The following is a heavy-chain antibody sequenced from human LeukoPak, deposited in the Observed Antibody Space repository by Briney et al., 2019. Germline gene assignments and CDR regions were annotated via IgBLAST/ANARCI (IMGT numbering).Heavy chain of an antibody. V-gene: IGHV1-3*01. Sequence: GASVKVSCKASGYTFTSYAMHWVRQAPGQRLEWMGWNNAGNGNTKYSQKFQGRVTITRDTSASTAYMELSSLRSEDTAVYYCARDSLPYDILTGYGHWGQGTLVTVSS. CDR2: NNAGNGNT. CDR3: ARDSLPYDILTGYGH. CDR1: GYTFTSYA. J-gene: IGHJ4*02. D-gene: IGHD3-9*01.